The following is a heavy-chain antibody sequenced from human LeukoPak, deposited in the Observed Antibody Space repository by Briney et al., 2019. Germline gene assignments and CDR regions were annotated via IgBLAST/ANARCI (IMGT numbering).Heavy chain of an antibody. V-gene: IGHV3-33*01. CDR2: IWYDGSNE. CDR3: ARAGNFDSGGYYYGIDY. CDR1: GSTFSSYG. Sequence: GGSLRLSCAASGSTFSSYGLHWVRQAPGKGLEWVAVIWYDGSNEYYADSVKGRFTISRDDSKNTLYLQMNSLRAEDTAVYYCARAGNFDSGGYYYGIDYWGQGTLVTVSS. D-gene: IGHD3-22*01. J-gene: IGHJ4*02.